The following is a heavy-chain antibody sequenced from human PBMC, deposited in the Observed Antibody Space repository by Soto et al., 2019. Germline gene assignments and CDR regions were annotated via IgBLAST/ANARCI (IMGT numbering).Heavy chain of an antibody. J-gene: IGHJ6*02. CDR1: GGTFSSYA. D-gene: IGHD6-13*01. V-gene: IGHV1-69*13. CDR2: IIPIFGTA. CDR3: AAGVAAAAGTRYYYYGMDV. Sequence: SVKVSCKASGGTFSSYAISWVRQAPGQGLEWMGGIIPIFGTANYAQKFQGRVTITADESTSTAYMELSSLRSEDTAVYYCAAGVAAAAGTRYYYYGMDVWGQGTTVTVSS.